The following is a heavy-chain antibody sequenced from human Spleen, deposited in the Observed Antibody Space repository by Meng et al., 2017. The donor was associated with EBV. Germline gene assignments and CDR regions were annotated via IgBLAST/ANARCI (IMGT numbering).Heavy chain of an antibody. CDR2: VNHSGIT. Sequence: GAGRLDPSETLSLPWPVYGKSISGYYGSWIRQPPGKGLEWIGEVNHSGITNYNASLESRVTVSVDTTRNQFSLRLKSVTAADTAVYFCARRKLAAAVRFDSWGQGILVTVSS. V-gene: IGHV4-34*01. CDR1: GKSISGYY. CDR3: ARRKLAAAVRFDS. J-gene: IGHJ4*02. D-gene: IGHD6-13*01.